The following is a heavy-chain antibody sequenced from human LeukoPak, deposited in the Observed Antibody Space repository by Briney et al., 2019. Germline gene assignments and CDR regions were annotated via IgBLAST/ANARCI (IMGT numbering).Heavy chain of an antibody. V-gene: IGHV1-18*01. CDR1: GYTFTSYG. Sequence: ASVKVSCKASGYTFTSYGISWVRQAPGQGLEWMGWISAYNGNTNYAQKLQGRVTITADKSTDTVYMELRRLRSEDAAVYYCANLVGPLDVWGQGTTVSVSS. CDR2: ISAYNGNT. D-gene: IGHD1-26*01. CDR3: ANLVGPLDV. J-gene: IGHJ6*02.